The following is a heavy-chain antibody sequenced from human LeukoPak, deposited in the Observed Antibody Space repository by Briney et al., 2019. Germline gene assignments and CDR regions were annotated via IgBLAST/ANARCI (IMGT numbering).Heavy chain of an antibody. CDR1: GFTFSSYA. Sequence: PGGSLRLSCAASGFTFSSYAMSWVRQAPGKGLEWVSSVSGSGGSTYYADSVEGRFTISRDNSKNTLYLQMNSLRAEDTAVYYCAKGVIIVPEIDFWGQGTLVTVSS. CDR3: AKGVIIVPEIDF. J-gene: IGHJ4*02. CDR2: VSGSGGST. V-gene: IGHV3-23*01. D-gene: IGHD2-21*01.